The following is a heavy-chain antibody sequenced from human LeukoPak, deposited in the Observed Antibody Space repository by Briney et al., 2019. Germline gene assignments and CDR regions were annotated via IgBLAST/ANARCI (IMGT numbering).Heavy chain of an antibody. Sequence: SVKVSCKASGGTFCSYAISWGRHAPGQKLEWRGGNIPIFGTAKYAQKFQGRVTITTAESTSRAYMKLSSLRSEDTAVYYCARGVYNWNSYYFGYWGQGTLVTVSS. CDR3: ARGVYNWNSYYFGY. CDR2: NIPIFGTA. D-gene: IGHD1-7*01. CDR1: GGTFCSYA. V-gene: IGHV1-69*05. J-gene: IGHJ4*02.